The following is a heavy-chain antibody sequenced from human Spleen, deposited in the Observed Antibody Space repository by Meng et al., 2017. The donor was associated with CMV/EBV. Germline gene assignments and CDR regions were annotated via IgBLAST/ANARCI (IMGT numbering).Heavy chain of an antibody. V-gene: IGHV4-39*01. CDR2: IYYSGST. D-gene: IGHD1-26*01. CDR3: ARGSGSYYFDY. Sequence: CTVSGGSISSSSYYWGWIRQPPGKGLEWIGSIYYSGSTYYNPSLESRVTISVDTSKNQFSLKLSSVTAADTAVYYCARGSGSYYFDYWGQGTLVTVSS. CDR1: GGSISSSSYY. J-gene: IGHJ4*02.